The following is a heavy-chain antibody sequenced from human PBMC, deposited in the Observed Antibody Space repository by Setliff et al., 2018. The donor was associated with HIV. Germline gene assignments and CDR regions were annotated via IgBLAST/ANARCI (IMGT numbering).Heavy chain of an antibody. Sequence: ASVKVSCKASGYTLAPGQGLEWMGIINPSDGSTSYTQKFQGRVTMTRDTSTSTVYMELSSLRSEDTAVYYCARGTAPRPASVLEFLEWLFPNWFDPWGQGTQVTVSS. V-gene: IGHV1-46*01. CDR1: GYTL. CDR3: ARGTAPRPASVLEFLEWLFPNWFDP. CDR2: INPSDGST. D-gene: IGHD3-3*02. J-gene: IGHJ5*02.